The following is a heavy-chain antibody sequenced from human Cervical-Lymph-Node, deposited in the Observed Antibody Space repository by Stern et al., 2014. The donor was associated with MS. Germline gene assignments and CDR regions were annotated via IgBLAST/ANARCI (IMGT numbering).Heavy chain of an antibody. CDR2: INPNGGST. Sequence: QDQLVQSGAEVKSPGASVKVSCKASGYTFTGYYIYWVRQAPGQGLEWMGIINPNGGSTTYAQTFQGRVTMTTDTSTSTVYMDLSSLGSEDTAIYFCARAGSGNSNYLDYWGQGTLVTVSS. CDR1: GYTFTGYY. CDR3: ARAGSGNSNYLDY. J-gene: IGHJ4*02. D-gene: IGHD3-22*01. V-gene: IGHV1-46*01.